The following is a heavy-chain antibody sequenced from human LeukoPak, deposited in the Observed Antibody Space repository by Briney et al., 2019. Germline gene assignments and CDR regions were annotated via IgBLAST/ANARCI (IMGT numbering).Heavy chain of an antibody. CDR2: IKQDGSEK. V-gene: IGHV3-7*01. CDR3: ARLEDYDILTGFDY. J-gene: IGHJ4*02. CDR1: GFTFSSYW. D-gene: IGHD3-9*01. Sequence: PGGSLRLSCAASGFTFSSYWMTWVRQAPGKGLEWVANIKQDGSEKYYVDSVKGRFTISRDNAKNSLYLQMNSLRAEDTAVYYCARLEDYDILTGFDYWGQGTLVTVSS.